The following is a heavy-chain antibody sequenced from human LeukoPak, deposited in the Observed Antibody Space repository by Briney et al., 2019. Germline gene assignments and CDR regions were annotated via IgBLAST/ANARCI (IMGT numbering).Heavy chain of an antibody. CDR3: ARHDFGSGSYSPNWFDP. V-gene: IGHV4-39*01. J-gene: IGHJ5*02. CDR2: IYYSGNT. D-gene: IGHD3-10*01. Sequence: SETLSLTCSVSGGSIRSSNYYWGWIRQPPGKGLEWIGTIYYSGNTYYIPSLKSRVTISVDTSKNQFSLRLSSVTAADTAVYYCARHDFGSGSYSPNWFDPWGLGTLVTVSS. CDR1: GGSIRSSNYY.